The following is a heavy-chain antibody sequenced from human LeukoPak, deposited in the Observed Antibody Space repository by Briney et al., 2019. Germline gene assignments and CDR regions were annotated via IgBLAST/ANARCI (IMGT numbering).Heavy chain of an antibody. V-gene: IGHV3-23*01. Sequence: PGGSLRLSCAASGVTLSTYAMSWARQAPGKGLEWVSGISSSGSGDNTYYVDSVKGRFTISRDSSKNTLFLHMNTLRAEDTAIYYCAKDRTVGAPYWYLDLWGRGTLVTVSS. D-gene: IGHD4-23*01. CDR1: GVTLSTYA. J-gene: IGHJ2*01. CDR2: ISSSGSGDNT. CDR3: AKDRTVGAPYWYLDL.